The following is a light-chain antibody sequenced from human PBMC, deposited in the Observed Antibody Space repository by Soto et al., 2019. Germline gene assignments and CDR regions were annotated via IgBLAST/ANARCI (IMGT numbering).Light chain of an antibody. CDR2: EGS. CDR3: CSYAGSSNFVV. CDR1: SSDVGSYNL. V-gene: IGLV2-23*03. J-gene: IGLJ2*01. Sequence: QSALTQPASVSGSPGQSITISCTGTSSDVGSYNLVSWYQQHPGKAPKLMIYEGSKRPSGVSNRFSGSKSGNTASLTISGLQAEDEADYYCCSYAGSSNFVVFVGGTKLTVL.